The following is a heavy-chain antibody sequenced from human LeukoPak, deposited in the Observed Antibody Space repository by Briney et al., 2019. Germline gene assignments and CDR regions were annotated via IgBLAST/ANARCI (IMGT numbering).Heavy chain of an antibody. D-gene: IGHD3-10*01. CDR3: VRGSSGTAIRGVSWAWFDP. CDR2: IKPDGSEE. J-gene: IGHJ5*02. CDR1: GFTLSSYW. V-gene: IGHV3-7*05. Sequence: PGGSLRLSCVASGFTLSSYWMTWVRQAPGKGLEWVANIKPDGSEEYFVDSVRGRFTISRDNVMNSLYLHMNSLRDDDTAVYYCVRGSSGTAIRGVSWAWFDPWGQGTLVTVSS.